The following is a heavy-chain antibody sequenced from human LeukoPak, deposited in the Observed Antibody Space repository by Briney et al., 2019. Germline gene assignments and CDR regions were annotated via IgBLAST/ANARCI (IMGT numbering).Heavy chain of an antibody. CDR2: ISGSGGST. Sequence: PGGSLRLSCAASGFTFSSYAMSWVRQAPGKGLEWVSAISGSGGSTYYADSVKGRFTISRDNSKNTLYLQMNSLRAEDTAVYYCAKDRGMITLGRGGDAFNTGGQGTMVTAS. CDR3: AKDRGMITLGRGGDAFNT. D-gene: IGHD3-16*01. CDR1: GFTFSSYA. V-gene: IGHV3-23*01. J-gene: IGHJ3*02.